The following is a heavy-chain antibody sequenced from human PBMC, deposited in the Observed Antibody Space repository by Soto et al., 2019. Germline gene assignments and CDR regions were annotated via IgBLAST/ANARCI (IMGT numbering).Heavy chain of an antibody. CDR3: MRGGWGDSPIDY. D-gene: IGHD2-15*01. CDR1: GYTFSAYY. J-gene: IGHJ4*02. CDR2: INPSNEIT. V-gene: IGHV1-2*02. Sequence: VASVKVSCKTSGYTFSAYYVHWARLAPGRGFQWLGWINPSNEITAFSQFFQGRVTMTRDTSTNTVHMELNSLTSDDTAVYYCMRGGWGDSPIDYWGQGTQVNVSA.